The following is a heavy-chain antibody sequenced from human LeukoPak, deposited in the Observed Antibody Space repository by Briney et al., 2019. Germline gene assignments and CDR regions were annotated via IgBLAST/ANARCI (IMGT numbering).Heavy chain of an antibody. D-gene: IGHD4-17*01. Sequence: PSETLSPTCAVYGGSFSGYYWSWIRQPPGKGLEWIGSIHHSGSSYDSGSTYYNPSLRGRVTISVDPSKNHFSLKINSVTAAETAVYYCARVSARGGYGDDYFDYWGQGTLVTVSS. V-gene: IGHV4-34*10. CDR2: IHHSGSSYDSGST. CDR3: ARVSARGGYGDDYFDY. CDR1: GGSFSGYY. J-gene: IGHJ4*02.